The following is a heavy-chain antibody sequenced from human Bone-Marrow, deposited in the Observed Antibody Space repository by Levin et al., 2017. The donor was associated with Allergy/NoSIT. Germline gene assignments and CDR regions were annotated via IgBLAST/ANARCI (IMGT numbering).Heavy chain of an antibody. D-gene: IGHD3-3*01. CDR3: VRGVEEDFGSGAHWFDP. V-gene: IGHV4-30-2*01. CDR1: GGSISSGLYS. CDR2: IRHGGGN. J-gene: IGHJ5*02. Sequence: SQTLSLTCAVSGGSISSGLYSWNWIRQPPGKGLEWIGNIRHGGGNYYNPSLKSRVTISIDMSRNQFSLRLTSVTAADTAAYYCVRGVEEDFGSGAHWFDPWGQGILVTVSS.